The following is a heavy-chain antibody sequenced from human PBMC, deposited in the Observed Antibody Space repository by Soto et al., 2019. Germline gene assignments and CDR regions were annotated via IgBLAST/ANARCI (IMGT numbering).Heavy chain of an antibody. CDR2: ISWNRGSI. CDR1: GFAFDDYA. D-gene: IGHD5-12*01. J-gene: IGHJ3*02. CDR3: AKDPVATISAFDI. V-gene: IGHV3-9*01. Sequence: DVQLVESGGGLVQPGRSLRLSCAASGFAFDDYAMHWVRQAPGKGLEWVSGISWNRGSIGYADSVKGRFTISRDNAKNSLYLQMNSLRGEDTALYYCAKDPVATISAFDIWGQGTMVTVSS.